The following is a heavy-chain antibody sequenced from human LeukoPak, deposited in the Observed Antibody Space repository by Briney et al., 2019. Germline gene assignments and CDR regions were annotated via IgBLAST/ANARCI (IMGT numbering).Heavy chain of an antibody. V-gene: IGHV3-30-3*01. CDR2: ISYDGSNK. D-gene: IGHD1-1*01. J-gene: IGHJ4*02. Sequence: LPGRSLRLSCAASGFTFSSYAMHWVRQAPGKGLEWVAVISYDGSNKYYADSVKGRFTISRDNAKNSLHLQMDSLRAEDTAVYYCTRALSSDNWFASHWGQGTLVTVSS. CDR3: TRALSSDNWFASH. CDR1: GFTFSSYA.